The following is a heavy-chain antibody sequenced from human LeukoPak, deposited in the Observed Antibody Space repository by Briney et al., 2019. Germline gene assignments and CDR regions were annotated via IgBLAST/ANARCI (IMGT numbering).Heavy chain of an antibody. CDR2: IYTSGST. D-gene: IGHD3/OR15-3a*01. Sequence: SETLSLTCTVSGGSVSSYYWSWIRQPAGKGLEWIGRIYTSGSTNYNPSLKSRVTMSVDTSKNQFSLRLTSVTAADTAVYYCARQTGSGLFILPGGQGTLVTVSS. V-gene: IGHV4-4*07. CDR1: GGSVSSYY. CDR3: ARQTGSGLFILP. J-gene: IGHJ4*02.